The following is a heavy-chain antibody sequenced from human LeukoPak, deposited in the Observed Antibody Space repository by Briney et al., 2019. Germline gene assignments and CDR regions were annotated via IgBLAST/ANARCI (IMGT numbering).Heavy chain of an antibody. CDR1: GYSISSGYY. CDR2: IYHSGST. J-gene: IGHJ4*02. D-gene: IGHD3-22*01. CDR3: ARVYYDSSGYPYYFDY. Sequence: SETLSLTCAVSGYSISSGYYWGWIRQPPGKGLEWIGSIYHSGSTYYNPSLKSRVTISVDTSKNQFSPKLSSVTAADTAVYYCARVYYDSSGYPYYFDYWGQGTLVTVSS. V-gene: IGHV4-38-2*01.